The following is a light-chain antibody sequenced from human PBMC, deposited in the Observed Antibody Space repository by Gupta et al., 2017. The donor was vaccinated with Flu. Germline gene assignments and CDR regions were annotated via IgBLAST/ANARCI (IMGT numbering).Light chain of an antibody. CDR2: GAS. V-gene: IGKV3-20*01. CDR1: QSVSSSY. Sequence: TLSLSPGERATLSCRASQSVSSSYLAWYQQKPGQATRLLIYGASSRATGIPDRFSGSGSGTDFTLTISRLEPEDFAVYYCQQYGSSPWYTFGQGTKLEIK. J-gene: IGKJ2*01. CDR3: QQYGSSPWYT.